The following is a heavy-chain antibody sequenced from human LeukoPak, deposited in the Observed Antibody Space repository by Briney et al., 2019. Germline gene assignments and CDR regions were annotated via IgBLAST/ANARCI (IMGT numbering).Heavy chain of an antibody. J-gene: IGHJ2*01. CDR2: INPKTGST. D-gene: IGHD7-27*01. CDR3: AIQPWGSGNNWYFDL. V-gene: IGHV1-2*02. Sequence: ASVKVSCKASGYTFTDYYIHWVRQAPGQGLEWMGWINPKTGSTNYPQKFQGRVTMTRDTSISTAYMELSSLRSDDTAVYYCAIQPWGSGNNWYFDLWGRGTLVTVSS. CDR1: GYTFTDYY.